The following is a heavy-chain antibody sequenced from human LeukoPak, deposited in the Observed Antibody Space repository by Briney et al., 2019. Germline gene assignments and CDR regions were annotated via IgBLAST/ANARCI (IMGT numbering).Heavy chain of an antibody. D-gene: IGHD2-15*01. V-gene: IGHV4-30-2*01. Sequence: SQTLSLTCAVSGGSISSGGYSWSWIRQPPGKGLEWIGYIYHSGSTYYNPSLKSRVTISVDRSKTQFSLKLRSVTAADTAVYYCARAGDCSGGSCYYDYWGQGTLVTASS. J-gene: IGHJ4*02. CDR3: ARAGDCSGGSCYYDY. CDR1: GGSISSGGYS. CDR2: IYHSGST.